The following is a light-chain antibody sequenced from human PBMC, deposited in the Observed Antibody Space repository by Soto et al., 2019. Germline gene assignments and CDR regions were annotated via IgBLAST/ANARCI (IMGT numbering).Light chain of an antibody. CDR2: DAS. Sequence: IVLKPSPSTLALSPGEKANLSRRGGRSGVSTYLAWYQQKPGQAPRLLIYDASTRATGIPARFSGSGSGTDFTLTISRLEPEDFAVYYCQQYGSSPQTFGQGTKVDIK. V-gene: IGKV3-20*01. CDR1: RSGVSTY. J-gene: IGKJ1*01. CDR3: QQYGSSPQT.